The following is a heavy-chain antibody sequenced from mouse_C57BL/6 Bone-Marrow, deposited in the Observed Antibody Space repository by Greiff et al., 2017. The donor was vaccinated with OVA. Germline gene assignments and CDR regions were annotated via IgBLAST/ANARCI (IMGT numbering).Heavy chain of an antibody. CDR2: ISYSGST. CDR3: ARAYYYGSSYYYAMDY. Sequence: EVKLVESGPGLAKPSQTLSLTCSVTGYSITSDYWNWIRKFPGNKLEYMGYISYSGSTYYNPSLKSRISITRDTSKNRYYLQLNSVTTEDTATYYCARAYYYGSSYYYAMDYWGQGTSVTVSS. V-gene: IGHV3-8*01. J-gene: IGHJ4*01. D-gene: IGHD1-1*01. CDR1: GYSITSDY.